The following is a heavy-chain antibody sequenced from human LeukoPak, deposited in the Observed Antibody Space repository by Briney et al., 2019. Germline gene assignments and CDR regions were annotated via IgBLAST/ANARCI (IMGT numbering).Heavy chain of an antibody. D-gene: IGHD4-17*01. CDR2: INPNSGGT. V-gene: IGHV1-2*06. J-gene: IGHJ5*02. CDR3: ARDRGDYGEPEAGFDP. Sequence: ASVKVSCKASGYTFTGYYMHWVRQAPGQGLEWMGRINPNSGGTNYAQKFQGRVTMTRDTSISTAYMELSRLRSDDTAVYYCARDRGDYGEPEAGFDPWGQGTLVTVSS. CDR1: GYTFTGYY.